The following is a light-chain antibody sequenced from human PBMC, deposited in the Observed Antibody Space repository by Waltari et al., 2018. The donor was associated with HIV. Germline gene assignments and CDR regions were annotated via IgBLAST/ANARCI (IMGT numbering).Light chain of an antibody. J-gene: IGLJ1*01. CDR3: ASWVDSLNAFV. CDR2: RNS. V-gene: IGLV1-47*01. CDR1: NSNIESNS. Sequence: QSVLTQPPSASATPGQRLTISCSGGNSNIESNSVYWYQQLPGTAPKVFIYRNSQRPSGVPDRFSGSKSGTSASLIISGLRSGDEADYYCASWVDSLNAFVFGTGTKVTVL.